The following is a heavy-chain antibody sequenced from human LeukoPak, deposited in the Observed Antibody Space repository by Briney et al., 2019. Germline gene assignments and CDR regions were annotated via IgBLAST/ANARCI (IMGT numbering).Heavy chain of an antibody. J-gene: IGHJ4*02. V-gene: IGHV4-34*01. D-gene: IGHD3-10*01. CDR1: GGSFSGYY. CDR2: IDHSGST. Sequence: SETLSLTCAVYGGSFSGYYWSWIRQPPGQGLEWIGEIDHSGSTNYNPSLASRVTISEGMSKNQFSLKLSSVTAADTAFYHCARGEGSGSYMSYFDYWGQGALVTVSS. CDR3: ARGEGSGSYMSYFDY.